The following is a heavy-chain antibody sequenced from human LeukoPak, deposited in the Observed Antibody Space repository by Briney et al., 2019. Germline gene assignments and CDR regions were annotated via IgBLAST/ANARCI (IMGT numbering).Heavy chain of an antibody. J-gene: IGHJ4*02. CDR2: IYYSGST. CDR3: ARLWRAAIDY. CDR1: GGSISSSSYY. D-gene: IGHD1-1*01. Sequence: SETLSLTCTVSGGSISSSSYYWGWIRQPPGKGLEWIGSIYYSGSTYYNPSLKSRVTISADTSKNLFSLKLNSVTAADTAVYYCARLWRAAIDYGGQGTLVTVSS. V-gene: IGHV4-39*01.